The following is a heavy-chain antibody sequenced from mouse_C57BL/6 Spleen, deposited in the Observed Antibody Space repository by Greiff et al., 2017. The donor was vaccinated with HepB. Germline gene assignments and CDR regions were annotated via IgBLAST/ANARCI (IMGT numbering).Heavy chain of an antibody. J-gene: IGHJ2*01. D-gene: IGHD2-3*01. V-gene: IGHV5-9-1*02. CDR3: TRDQGDGCHDY. CDR2: ISSGGDYI. CDR1: GFTFSSYA. Sequence: EVKLMESGEGLVKPGGSLKLSCAASGFTFSSYAMSWVRQTPEKRLEWVAYISSGGDYIYYADTVKGRFTISRDNARNTLYLQMSSLKSEDTAMYYCTRDQGDGCHDYGGQGTTLTVSS.